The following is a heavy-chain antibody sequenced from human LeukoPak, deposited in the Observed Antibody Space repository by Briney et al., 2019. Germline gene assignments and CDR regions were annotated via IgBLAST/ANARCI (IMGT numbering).Heavy chain of an antibody. J-gene: IGHJ4*02. CDR3: AEERAGYTNPYYFDY. D-gene: IGHD3-16*02. Sequence: GGSLRLTCAASGFTFSTYAMSWVRQPPGKGLEWVSAISGSGANTYYAASVRGRFTISRDNSENTLYLHMNSLRAEDTAVYYGAEERAGYTNPYYFDYWGQGTLVTVSS. CDR1: GFTFSTYA. CDR2: ISGSGANT. V-gene: IGHV3-23*01.